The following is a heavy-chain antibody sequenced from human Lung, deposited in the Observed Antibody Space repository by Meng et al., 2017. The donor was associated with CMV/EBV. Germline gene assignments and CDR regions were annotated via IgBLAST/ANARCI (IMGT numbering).Heavy chain of an antibody. Sequence: SETXSLTCTVSGASVSSDDYHWSWLRQPPGGALEWIGQIYNTGERDTYNPSLESRVTISTDTSKKQFSLQLTSVTAADTAMYFCVTYLVGVGGCGYWGQGTVVTVSS. CDR3: VTYLVGVGGCGY. J-gene: IGHJ1*01. V-gene: IGHV4-61*08. CDR2: IYNTGERD. D-gene: IGHD1-26*01. CDR1: GASVSSDDYH.